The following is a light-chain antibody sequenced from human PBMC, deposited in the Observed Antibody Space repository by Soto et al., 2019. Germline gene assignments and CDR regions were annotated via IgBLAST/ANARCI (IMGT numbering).Light chain of an antibody. J-gene: IGLJ3*02. V-gene: IGLV4-69*01. Sequence: QSVLTQSPSASASLGASVKLTCTLSSGHSSYAIAWHQQQPEKGPRYLMKLKSDGSHSKGDGIPDRFSGSISGAERYLTISSLQSEDEADYYCQTWGTGTWVFGGGTKVTVL. CDR3: QTWGTGTWV. CDR1: SGHSSYA. CDR2: LKSDGSH.